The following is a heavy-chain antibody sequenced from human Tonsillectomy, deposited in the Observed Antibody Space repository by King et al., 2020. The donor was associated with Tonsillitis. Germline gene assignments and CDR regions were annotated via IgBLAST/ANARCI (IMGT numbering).Heavy chain of an antibody. CDR2: IYYSGSI. Sequence: QLQESGPGLVKPSETLSLTCTVSGGSISSYYWSWVRQAPGKGLEWIGYIYYSGSINYNPSLNSRVTISIDMSKNQFSLKLSSVTAADTAVYYCARTNYGLNYGMDVWGQGTTVTVAS. CDR1: GGSISSYY. J-gene: IGHJ6*02. CDR3: ARTNYGLNYGMDV. V-gene: IGHV4-59*08. D-gene: IGHD3-16*01.